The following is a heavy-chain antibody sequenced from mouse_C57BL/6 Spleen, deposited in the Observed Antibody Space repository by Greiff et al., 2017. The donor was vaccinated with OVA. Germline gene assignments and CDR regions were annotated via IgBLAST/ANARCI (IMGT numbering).Heavy chain of an antibody. CDR2: INHDGSST. V-gene: IGHV5-16*01. J-gene: IGHJ2*01. CDR3: ARGKKNFDY. Sequence: EVQLQESEGGLVQPGSSMKLSCTASGFTFSDYYMAWVRQVPEKGLEWVANINHDGSSTNYLDSLKSRFTISRDNAKNILYLQMSSLTSEDTATYCCARGKKNFDYWGQGTTLTVSS. CDR1: GFTFSDYY.